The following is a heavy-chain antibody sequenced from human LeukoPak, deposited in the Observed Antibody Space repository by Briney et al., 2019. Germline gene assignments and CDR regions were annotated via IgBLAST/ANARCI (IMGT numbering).Heavy chain of an antibody. CDR2: IDHSGST. V-gene: IGHV4-38-2*01. Sequence: QVQLQESGPGLVKPSEALSLNCAVSGSCISSGYYSGWIRQPPGTGLEWSGSIDHSGSTYYNPSVKSRGTISVDTSKNQFDLKLSSVTAPGTAVYYCASREGPFVPWGQGTLVTVSS. CDR3: ASREGPFVP. J-gene: IGHJ5*02. CDR1: GSCISSGYY.